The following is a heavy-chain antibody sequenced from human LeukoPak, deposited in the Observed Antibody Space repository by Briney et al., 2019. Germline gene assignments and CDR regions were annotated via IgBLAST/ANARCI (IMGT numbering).Heavy chain of an antibody. D-gene: IGHD3-16*01. V-gene: IGHV3-48*03. J-gene: IGHJ5*02. CDR3: AREGLRLGELVLA. CDR1: GFTFSSYE. Sequence: GGSLRLSCAASGFTFSSYEMNWVRQAPGKGLEWVSYISSSGSTIYYADSVKGRFTISRDNAKNSLYLQMNSLRAEDTAVYYCAREGLRLGELVLAWGQGTLVTVSS. CDR2: ISSSGSTI.